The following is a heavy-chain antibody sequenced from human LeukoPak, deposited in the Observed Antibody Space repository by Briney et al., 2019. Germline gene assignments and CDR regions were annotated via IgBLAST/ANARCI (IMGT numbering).Heavy chain of an antibody. CDR3: ARLEEQQRGFYFDY. D-gene: IGHD6-13*01. CDR1: GFTFSSYS. V-gene: IGHV3-53*01. Sequence: GGSLRLSCAASGFTFSSYSMNWVRQAPGKGLEWVSVIYADGSTYYADSVKGRFTISRDNSKNTVYLQVNTLRAEDTALYYCARLEEQQRGFYFDYWGQGTLVTVSS. CDR2: IYADGST. J-gene: IGHJ4*02.